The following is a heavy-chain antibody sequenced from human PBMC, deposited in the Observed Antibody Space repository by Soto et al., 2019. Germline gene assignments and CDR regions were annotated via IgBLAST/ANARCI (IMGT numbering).Heavy chain of an antibody. CDR2: IYYSGST. CDR3: VRGHYDFWSGYYTRWLDP. D-gene: IGHD3-3*01. CDR1: GGSISSYY. J-gene: IGHJ5*02. Sequence: SETLSLTCTVSGGSISSYYWSWIRQPPGKGLEWIGYIYYSGSTNYNPSLKSRVTISVDTSKNQFSLKLSSVTAADTAVYYCVRGHYDFWSGYYTRWLDPWGQGTLVTVSS. V-gene: IGHV4-59*01.